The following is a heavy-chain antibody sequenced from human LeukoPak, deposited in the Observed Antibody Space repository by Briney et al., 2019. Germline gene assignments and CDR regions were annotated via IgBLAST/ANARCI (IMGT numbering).Heavy chain of an antibody. CDR1: GFTFSSCS. CDR3: ARDGGYYYDVYYFDY. J-gene: IGHJ4*02. D-gene: IGHD3-22*01. Sequence: GGSLRLSCAASGFTFSSCSMNWVRQAPGKGLEWVSSISRSGTYISYADSVKGRFTISRDNAKNSLYLQMNSLRAEDTGVYYCARDGGYYYDVYYFDYWGQGTLVTVSS. V-gene: IGHV3-21*01. CDR2: ISRSGTYI.